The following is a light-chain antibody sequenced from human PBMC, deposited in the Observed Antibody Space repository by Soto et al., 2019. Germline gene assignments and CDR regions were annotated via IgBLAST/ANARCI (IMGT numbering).Light chain of an antibody. J-gene: IGLJ2*01. V-gene: IGLV1-44*01. CDR1: SSNIGSNT. CDR2: SNN. CDR3: ATWDDSLNGPV. Sequence: QSVLTQPPSASGTPGQRVTISCSGSSSNIGSNTVNWYQQLPGTAPTLLIHSNNQRPSGVPDRFSGSKSGTSASLAISGLQSEDEADYSCATWDDSLNGPVFGGGTQLTVL.